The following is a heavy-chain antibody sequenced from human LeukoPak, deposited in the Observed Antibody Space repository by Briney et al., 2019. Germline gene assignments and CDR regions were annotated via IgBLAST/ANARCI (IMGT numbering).Heavy chain of an antibody. Sequence: GGSLRLSCAASGFTFSSYGMHWVRQAPGKGLEWVAVIWYDGSNKYYADSVKGRFTISRDNSKNTLYLQMNSLRAEDTAVYYCAKESSYYYDSSGYPLTPFDYWGQGTLVTVSS. D-gene: IGHD3-22*01. CDR2: IWYDGSNK. CDR3: AKESSYYYDSSGYPLTPFDY. CDR1: GFTFSSYG. V-gene: IGHV3-33*06. J-gene: IGHJ4*02.